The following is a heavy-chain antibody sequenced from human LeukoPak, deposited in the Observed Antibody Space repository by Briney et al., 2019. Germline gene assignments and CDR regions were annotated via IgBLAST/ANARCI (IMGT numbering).Heavy chain of an antibody. CDR2: IYDSGSA. V-gene: IGHV4-38-2*01. Sequence: PSETLSLTCAVSGYSISSGYYWGWIRQPPGKGLEWSRSIYDSGSAFYNPSLKSRVTISVDTAKNQFSLRLSSVTAADTAVYYCARHTGDFWGQGTLVTVSS. J-gene: IGHJ4*02. D-gene: IGHD3-10*01. CDR1: GYSISSGYY. CDR3: ARHTGDF.